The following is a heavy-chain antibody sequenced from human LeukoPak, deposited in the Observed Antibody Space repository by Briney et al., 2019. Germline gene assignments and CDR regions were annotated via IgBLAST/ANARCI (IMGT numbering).Heavy chain of an antibody. J-gene: IGHJ5*02. CDR3: ARGSWEFREVVHRNWFDP. D-gene: IGHD2-2*01. Sequence: SETLSLTCTVSGGSISSYYWSWIRQPPGKGLEWIGYIYYTGSTTYNPSLTSRVTISVDTSKNQFSLKLSSVTAADTAVYYCARGSWEFREVVHRNWFDPWGQGTLVTVSS. CDR2: IYYTGST. V-gene: IGHV4-59*12. CDR1: GGSISSYY.